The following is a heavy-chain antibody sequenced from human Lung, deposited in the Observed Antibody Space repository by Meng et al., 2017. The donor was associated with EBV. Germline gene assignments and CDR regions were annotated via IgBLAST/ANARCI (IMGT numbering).Heavy chain of an antibody. CDR1: GFTVSSNY. Sequence: EGELVESVGGLRQAGGSLRLSCAASGFTVSSNYMSWVRQAPGKGLEWVSVIYSGGSTYYADSVKGRFTISRDNAKNTLHLQMSSLKAEDTAVYYCARDPSSSHHVWFDPWGQGTLVTVSS. CDR2: IYSGGST. V-gene: IGHV3-53*01. J-gene: IGHJ5*02. CDR3: ARDPSSSHHVWFDP. D-gene: IGHD6-6*01.